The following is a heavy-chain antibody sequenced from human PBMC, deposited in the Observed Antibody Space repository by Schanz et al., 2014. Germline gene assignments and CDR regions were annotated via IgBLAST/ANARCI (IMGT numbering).Heavy chain of an antibody. CDR1: GFTVSSNH. D-gene: IGHD3-9*01. CDR3: AKQIHYDILTVTRN. V-gene: IGHV3-33*08. CDR2: IWYDENNK. J-gene: IGHJ4*02. Sequence: VQLLESGGGLVQPGGSLRLSCAVSGFTVSSNHMSWVRQAPGKGLEWVAVIWYDENNKYYADSVKGRFTISRDNSKNTLYLQMNSLRAEDTAVYYCAKQIHYDILTVTRNWGQGTLVTVSS.